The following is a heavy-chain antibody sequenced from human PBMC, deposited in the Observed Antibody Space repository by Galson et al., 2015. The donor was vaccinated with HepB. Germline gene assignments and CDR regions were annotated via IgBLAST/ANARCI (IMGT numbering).Heavy chain of an antibody. J-gene: IGHJ6*02. CDR2: INPNSGGT. Sequence: SVKVSCKASGYTFTGYYMHWVRQAPGQGLEWMGRINPNSGGTNYAQKFQGRVTMTRDTSISTAYMELSRLRSDDTAVYYCARGGDIVVVVAADYYYYGMDVWGQGTTLTVSS. CDR3: ARGGDIVVVVAADYYYYGMDV. V-gene: IGHV1-2*06. CDR1: GYTFTGYY. D-gene: IGHD2-15*01.